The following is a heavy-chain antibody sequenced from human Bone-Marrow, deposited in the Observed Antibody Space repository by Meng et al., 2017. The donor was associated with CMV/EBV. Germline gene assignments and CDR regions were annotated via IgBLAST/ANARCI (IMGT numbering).Heavy chain of an antibody. CDR3: AKDDYRNYHGMDV. CDR2: IILSGGST. Sequence: GGSLRLSCAASGFTFGNAWMSWVRQPPGKGLEWVSSIILSGGSTYYADSAKGRFTISRDISKNTLYLQMNSLRDEDTAVYYCAKDDYRNYHGMDVWGQGTTVTVSS. CDR1: GFTFGNAW. D-gene: IGHD4-11*01. V-gene: IGHV3-23*01. J-gene: IGHJ6*02.